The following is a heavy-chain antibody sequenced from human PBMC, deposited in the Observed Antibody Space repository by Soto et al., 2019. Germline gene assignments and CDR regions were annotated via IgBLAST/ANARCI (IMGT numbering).Heavy chain of an antibody. CDR1: GYTFTSYG. J-gene: IGHJ3*02. CDR2: ISAYNGNT. V-gene: IGHV1-18*01. CDR3: ATDSWLYSNYVAFDI. Sequence: ASVKVSCKASGYTFTSYGISWVRQAPGQGLERMGWISAYNGNTNYAQKLQGRVTMTTDTSTSTAYMELSSLRSEDTAVYYCATDSWLYSNYVAFDIWGQGTMVTVSS. D-gene: IGHD4-4*01.